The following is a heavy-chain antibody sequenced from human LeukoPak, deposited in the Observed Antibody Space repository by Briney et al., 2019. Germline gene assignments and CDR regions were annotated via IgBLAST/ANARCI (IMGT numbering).Heavy chain of an antibody. J-gene: IGHJ5*02. D-gene: IGHD3-10*01. V-gene: IGHV1-18*04. CDR3: ARDFVRFGELPSLPWFDP. CDR2: ISAYNGNT. CDR1: GYTFTSYG. Sequence: ASVKVSCKASGYTFTSYGISWVRQATGQGLEWMGWISAYNGNTNYAQKLQGRVTMTTDTSTSTAYMELRSLRSDDTAVYYCARDFVRFGELPSLPWFDPWGQGTLVTVSS.